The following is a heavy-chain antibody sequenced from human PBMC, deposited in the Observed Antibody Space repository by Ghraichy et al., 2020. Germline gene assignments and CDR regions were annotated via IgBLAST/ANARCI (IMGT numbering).Heavy chain of an antibody. CDR2: ISYDGSNK. CDR3: AKDKMKLYGDYGVFDY. Sequence: LSLTCAASGFTFSSYGMHWVRQAPGKGLEWVAVISYDGSNKYYADSVKGRFTISRDNSKNTLYLQMNSLRAEDTAVYYCAKDKMKLYGDYGVFDYWGQGTLVTVSS. V-gene: IGHV3-30*18. CDR1: GFTFSSYG. D-gene: IGHD4-17*01. J-gene: IGHJ4*02.